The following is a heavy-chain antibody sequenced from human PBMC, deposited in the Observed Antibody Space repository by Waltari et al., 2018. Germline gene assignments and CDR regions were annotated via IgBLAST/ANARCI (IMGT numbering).Heavy chain of an antibody. V-gene: IGHV1-18*04. CDR2: VSGNNGHT. CDR1: GYIFTNYG. Sequence: QVQLVQSGAEVKKPGASLKVSCKASGYIFTNYGISWVRQAPGQGLEWMGWVSGNNGHTNFAQKFLGRLTMAKDTSTNTVYMELSRLTSNDTAVFYCARGRDVVANFDYNWFDPWGQGTLVTVSS. J-gene: IGHJ5*02. D-gene: IGHD3-3*01. CDR3: ARGRDVVANFDYNWFDP.